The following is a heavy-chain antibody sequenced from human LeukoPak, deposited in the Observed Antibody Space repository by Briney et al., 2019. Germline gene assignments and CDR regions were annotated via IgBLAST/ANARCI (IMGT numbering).Heavy chain of an antibody. J-gene: IGHJ5*02. CDR1: GFTFSDYW. V-gene: IGHV3-74*01. CDR3: ASYGSGWFA. CDR2: IYNDGSTT. Sequence: GGSLRLSCVASGFTFSDYWIHWVRQAPGKGMVWVSRIYNDGSTTNYADSVRGRFTVSRDNAKNTVYLQMNSLRVEDTAVYYCASYGSGWFAWGQGTLVTVSS. D-gene: IGHD6-19*01.